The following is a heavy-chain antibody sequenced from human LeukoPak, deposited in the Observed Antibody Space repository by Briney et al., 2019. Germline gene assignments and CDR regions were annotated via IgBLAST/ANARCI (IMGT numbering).Heavy chain of an antibody. J-gene: IGHJ4*02. CDR3: ASGGGGYRQPLDY. CDR1: GGSISTYY. Sequence: SETLSLTCTVSGGSISTYYWSWIRQPPGKGLEWIGYIYYSGSTNYNPSLKSRVTISVDTSKNQFSLKLSSVTPADTAVYYCASGGGGYRQPLDYWGRGTLVTVSS. CDR2: IYYSGST. V-gene: IGHV4-59*01. D-gene: IGHD3-22*01.